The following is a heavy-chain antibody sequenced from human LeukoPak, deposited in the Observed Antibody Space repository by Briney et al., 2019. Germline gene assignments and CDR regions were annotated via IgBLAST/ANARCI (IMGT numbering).Heavy chain of an antibody. Sequence: PGGSLRLSCAASGFTFNKYAMTWVRQAPGQGLEWVSGLSDSGASTFYAESVRGRFTISRDNSKNMLYLHINRLRAEDTAVYYCAKDARTGVWNIGDSWFDPWGQGTLVTVSS. J-gene: IGHJ5*02. CDR3: AKDARTGVWNIGDSWFDP. V-gene: IGHV3-23*01. CDR1: GFTFNKYA. D-gene: IGHD2/OR15-2a*01. CDR2: LSDSGAST.